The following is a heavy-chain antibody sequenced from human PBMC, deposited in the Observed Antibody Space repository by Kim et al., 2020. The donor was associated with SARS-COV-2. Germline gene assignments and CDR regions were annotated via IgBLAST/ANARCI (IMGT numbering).Heavy chain of an antibody. D-gene: IGHD6-13*01. CDR1: GFTFSSYA. CDR2: ISGSGSST. Sequence: GGSLRLSCAASGFTFSSYAMSWVRQAPGKGLEWVSGISGSGSSTYYADSVKGRFTISRDNSKNTLFLQMNSLTAEDTAVYYCAKDGAYIAERLYYFDYWGQGTLVSVSS. J-gene: IGHJ4*02. V-gene: IGHV3-23*01. CDR3: AKDGAYIAERLYYFDY.